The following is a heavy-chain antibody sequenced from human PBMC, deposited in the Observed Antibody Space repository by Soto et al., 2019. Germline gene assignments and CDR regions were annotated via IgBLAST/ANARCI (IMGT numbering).Heavy chain of an antibody. Sequence: GSLRLSCADSGCTFSSYAMSSVRQAPVKALEWVSAISGSGGSTYYADSVKGRFTISRDNSKNTLYLQMNSLRAEDTAVYYCAKTRRIAVAGTVSRFEPWGQGPLVTVSS. D-gene: IGHD6-19*01. CDR3: AKTRRIAVAGTVSRFEP. CDR1: GCTFSSYA. J-gene: IGHJ5*02. CDR2: ISGSGGST. V-gene: IGHV3-23*01.